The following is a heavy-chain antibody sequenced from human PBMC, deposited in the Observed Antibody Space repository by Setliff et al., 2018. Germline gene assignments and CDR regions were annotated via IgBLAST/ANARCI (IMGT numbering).Heavy chain of an antibody. CDR3: VRALLWSGEGRFDP. V-gene: IGHV4-4*07. J-gene: IGHJ5*02. CDR1: GVSVSRHY. D-gene: IGHD2-8*02. CDR2: VHPDGST. Sequence: PSETLSLTCIVSGVSVSRHYWSWIRQPAGKGLEWIGHVHPDGSTNYNPSLYSRLIISVDTSKNQFSLKLTSVTAAVTAVYYCVRALLWSGEGRFDPWGQGTLVTVSS.